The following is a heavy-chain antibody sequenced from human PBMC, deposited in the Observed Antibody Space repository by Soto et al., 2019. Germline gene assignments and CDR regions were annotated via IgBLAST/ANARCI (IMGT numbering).Heavy chain of an antibody. CDR3: AKDHPFQPGDLGAAFDY. CDR2: ISNDGSKT. D-gene: IGHD7-27*01. J-gene: IGHJ4*02. CDR1: GFTFSSYT. Sequence: QVQLVESGGGVVQPGRSLRLSCVASGFTFSSYTMQWVRQAPGRGLEWVAVISNDGSKTHFADSAKGRFSISRDNSKNTLHLQMDSLRAEDTAVYHCAKDHPFQPGDLGAAFDYWGQGTRVTVSS. V-gene: IGHV3-30-3*02.